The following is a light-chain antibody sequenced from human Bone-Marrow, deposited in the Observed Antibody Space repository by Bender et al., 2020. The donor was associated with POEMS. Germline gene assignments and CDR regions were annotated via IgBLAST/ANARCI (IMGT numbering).Light chain of an antibody. CDR3: WSYAGSDTVV. CDR1: SSDVGAYNL. V-gene: IGLV2-23*02. J-gene: IGLJ2*01. Sequence: QSALTQPASVSGSPGQSITISCTGASSDVGAYNLVSWYQQHPGKAPKLMIYEVSKRPSGVSNRFSGSKSGNTASLTISGLQAEDEADYYCWSYAGSDTVVFGGGTKLTVL. CDR2: EVS.